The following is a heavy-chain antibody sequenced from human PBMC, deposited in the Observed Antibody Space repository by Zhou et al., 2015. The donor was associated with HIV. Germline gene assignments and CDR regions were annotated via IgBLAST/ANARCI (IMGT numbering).Heavy chain of an antibody. CDR1: GGTFSSYT. V-gene: IGHV1-69*02. CDR2: IIPILGIA. J-gene: IGHJ5*02. CDR3: ASARSGYGDYWFDP. D-gene: IGHD4-17*01. Sequence: QVQLVQSGAEVKKPGSSVKVSCKASGGTFSSYTISWVRQAPGQGLEWMGRIIPILGIANYAQKFQGRVTITADKSTSTAYMELSSLRSEDTAVYYCASARSGYGDYWFDPWGQGTLVTVSS.